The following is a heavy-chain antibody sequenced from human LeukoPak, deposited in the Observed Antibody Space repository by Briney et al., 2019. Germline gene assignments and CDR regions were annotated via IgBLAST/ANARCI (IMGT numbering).Heavy chain of an antibody. J-gene: IGHJ4*02. CDR3: VKDGSRGGNSVPSFDY. D-gene: IGHD4-23*01. V-gene: IGHV3-64D*06. CDR2: ISSNGGST. Sequence: PGGSLRLSCSASGFTFSSYAMHWVRQAPGKGLEYVSAISSNGGSTYYADSVKGRFTISRDNSKNTLYLQMSSLRAEDTAVYYCVKDGSRGGNSVPSFDYWGQGTLVTVSS. CDR1: GFTFSSYA.